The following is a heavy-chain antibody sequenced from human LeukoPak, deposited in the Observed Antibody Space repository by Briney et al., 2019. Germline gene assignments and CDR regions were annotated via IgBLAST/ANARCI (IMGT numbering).Heavy chain of an antibody. V-gene: IGHV3-7*01. Sequence: GGSLRLSCAASGFTFSNYWMSWVRQAPGKGLEWVINIKPDGGEIYFVDSVKGRFTFSRDNAKNSLYLQMNSLRVDDTAVYYCARDLNGPSFYWGQGTLVTVSS. CDR2: IKPDGGEI. J-gene: IGHJ4*02. D-gene: IGHD2-8*01. CDR3: ARDLNGPSFY. CDR1: GFTFSNYW.